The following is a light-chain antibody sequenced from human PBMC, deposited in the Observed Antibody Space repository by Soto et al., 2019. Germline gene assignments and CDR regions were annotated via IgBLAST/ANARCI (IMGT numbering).Light chain of an antibody. J-gene: IGKJ2*01. Sequence: DIQMTQSPSSLSASVGDRVTITCRASQTISSYLNWYQQKPGKAPKLLIYAASILQNGVPSRFSGSGSGTDFTLTISSLQPEAFASYYCQQSHSIPYTFGQGTKLEIK. CDR3: QQSHSIPYT. V-gene: IGKV1-39*01. CDR2: AAS. CDR1: QTISSY.